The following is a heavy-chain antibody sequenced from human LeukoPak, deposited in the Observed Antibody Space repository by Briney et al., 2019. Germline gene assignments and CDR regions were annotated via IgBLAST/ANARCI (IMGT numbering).Heavy chain of an antibody. CDR1: GGSISISNYY. CDR2: IYYSGST. J-gene: IGHJ4*02. V-gene: IGHV4-39*07. D-gene: IGHD1-26*01. Sequence: SETLSLTCTVSGGSISISNYYWGWIRQPPGKGLEWIGSIYYSGSTYYNPSLKSRVTISVDTSKNQFSLKLSSVTAADTAVYYCARDAAVGATSLATFDYWGQGTLVTVSS. CDR3: ARDAAVGATSLATFDY.